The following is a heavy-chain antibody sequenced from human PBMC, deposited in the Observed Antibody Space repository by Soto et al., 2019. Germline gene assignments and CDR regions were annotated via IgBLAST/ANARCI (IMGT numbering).Heavy chain of an antibody. Sequence: QVQLVESGGGVVQPGRSLRLSCAASGFTFSSYGMHWVRQAPGKGLEWVAVIWDEGSNKYYAHSVKGRFTISRDNSKNTLYVQMNSLRAEDRAVYYCARDEGENWGLDFCSCGMDVWGQGTTVTVSS. CDR2: IWDEGSNK. CDR3: ARDEGENWGLDFCSCGMDV. CDR1: GFTFSSYG. V-gene: IGHV3-33*01. J-gene: IGHJ6*02. D-gene: IGHD7-27*01.